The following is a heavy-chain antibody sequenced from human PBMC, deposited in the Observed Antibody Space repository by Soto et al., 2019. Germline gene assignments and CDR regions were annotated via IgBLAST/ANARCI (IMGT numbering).Heavy chain of an antibody. D-gene: IGHD6-6*01. CDR3: ARTYSSSSSWGYYFDY. V-gene: IGHV1-46*01. Sequence: ASVKVSCKASGYTFTSYYMHWVRQAPGQGLEWMGVINPSGGSTSYAQNFQGRVTMTRDTSTSTVYMELSSLRSEDTAVYYCARTYSSSSSWGYYFDYWGQGTLVTVSS. CDR1: GYTFTSYY. J-gene: IGHJ4*02. CDR2: INPSGGST.